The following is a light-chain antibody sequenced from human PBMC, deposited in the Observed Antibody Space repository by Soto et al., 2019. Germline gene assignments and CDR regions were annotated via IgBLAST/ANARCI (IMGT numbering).Light chain of an antibody. CDR3: QQYNTYSRT. Sequence: DIQMTQSPSTLSASVGDRVAITRRASQSISTYLAWYQQKPGKAPKLLIYKASSLESGVPSRFSGSGSGAEFTLTISSLQPDDFATYYCQQYNTYSRTFGQGTKVDIK. CDR1: QSISTY. CDR2: KAS. V-gene: IGKV1-5*03. J-gene: IGKJ1*01.